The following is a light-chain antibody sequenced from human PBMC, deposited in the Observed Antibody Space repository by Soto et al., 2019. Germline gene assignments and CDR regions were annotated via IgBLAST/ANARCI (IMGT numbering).Light chain of an antibody. V-gene: IGKV3-20*01. CDR3: QQFSSYPLT. Sequence: EIVLTQSPATLSSFPGDRVTLSCRASQAVRNNYLAWYQQNPGQAPRLLIYDASSRATGIPDRFSGGGSGTDFTLTISRLEPEDFAVYSCQQFSSYPLTFGGATKVDSK. CDR1: QAVRNNY. CDR2: DAS. J-gene: IGKJ4*01.